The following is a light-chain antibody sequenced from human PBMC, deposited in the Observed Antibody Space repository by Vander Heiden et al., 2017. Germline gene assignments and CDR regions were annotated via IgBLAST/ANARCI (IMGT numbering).Light chain of an antibody. CDR3: QSYDSSRRRV. J-gene: IGLJ2*01. Sequence: QSVLTQPPSVSGAPGQRVTISRPGSSPNLGAGYDLHWYQQLPATAPNLFIYGNSNRPAGVPDRFSGSKSGTAASLAITGRQEEEEADYYGQSYDSSRRRVFGGGTKLTVL. CDR2: GNS. V-gene: IGLV1-40*01. CDR1: SPNLGAGYD.